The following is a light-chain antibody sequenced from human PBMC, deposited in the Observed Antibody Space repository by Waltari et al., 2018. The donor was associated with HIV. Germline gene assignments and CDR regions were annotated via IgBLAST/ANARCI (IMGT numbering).Light chain of an antibody. CDR3: NSRDTTGHWF. J-gene: IGLJ3*02. CDR1: SVGTYY. CDR2: GKN. Sequence: SSELAQDPAVSVALGQTVRITCQGDSVGTYYASWYQQKPGQAPVLVFYGKNNRPSGIPDRFSGSSSGDTASLTITGAQAEDEADYYCNSRDTTGHWFFGGGTKVTVL. V-gene: IGLV3-19*01.